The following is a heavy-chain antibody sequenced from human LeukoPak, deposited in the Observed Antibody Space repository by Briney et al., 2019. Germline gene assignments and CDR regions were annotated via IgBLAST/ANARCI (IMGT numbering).Heavy chain of an antibody. Sequence: PGGSLRLSCAASGFTFSSYAMSWVRQAPGKGLEWVSAISGSGGSTYYADSVKGRFTISRDNSKNTLYLQMNSLRAEDTAVYYCARSYDFWNGDHYYYMDVWGKGTTVTVSS. V-gene: IGHV3-23*01. D-gene: IGHD3-3*01. CDR2: ISGSGGST. J-gene: IGHJ6*03. CDR1: GFTFSSYA. CDR3: ARSYDFWNGDHYYYMDV.